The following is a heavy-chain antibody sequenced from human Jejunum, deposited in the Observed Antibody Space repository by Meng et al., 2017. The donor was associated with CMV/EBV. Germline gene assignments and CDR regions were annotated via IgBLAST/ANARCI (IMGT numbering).Heavy chain of an antibody. V-gene: IGHV1-18*01. D-gene: IGHD3-22*01. Sequence: GYTFNNYGITWVRQAPGQGLEWMGWISPYNGNTHYVQKLQGRVTMTTDTSTSTAYMELRSLRSDDTAVYYCARGVVTMIRYYFDYWGQGTLVTVSS. CDR2: ISPYNGNT. CDR3: ARGVVTMIRYYFDY. J-gene: IGHJ4*02. CDR1: GYTFNNYG.